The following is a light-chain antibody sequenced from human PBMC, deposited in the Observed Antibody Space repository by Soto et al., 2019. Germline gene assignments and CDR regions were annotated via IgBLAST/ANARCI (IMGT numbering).Light chain of an antibody. CDR1: QSVSSS. J-gene: IGKJ1*01. CDR3: QQYNKWPLT. CDR2: GAS. Sequence: EIVLTQSPGTLSLSPGERATVSCRASQSVSSSYLAWYQHKPGQAPRLLIYGASTRATGIPVRFSGSASGTEFTLTISSLQSEDFTVYYCQQYNKWPLTFGQGTKVDIK. V-gene: IGKV3-15*01.